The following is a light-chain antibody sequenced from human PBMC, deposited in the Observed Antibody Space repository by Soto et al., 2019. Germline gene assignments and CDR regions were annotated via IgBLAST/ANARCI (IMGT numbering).Light chain of an antibody. CDR2: DAS. CDR3: QQYNSYST. CDR1: QSISTW. J-gene: IGKJ1*01. Sequence: DIQMTQSPSTLSASVGDRVTITCRASQSISTWLAWYQQKPGKAPKLLIYDASSLGSGVPSRFSGSGSGTEFTLTIRSLQPEDFASYYCQQYNSYSTFGQGTKVEI. V-gene: IGKV1-5*01.